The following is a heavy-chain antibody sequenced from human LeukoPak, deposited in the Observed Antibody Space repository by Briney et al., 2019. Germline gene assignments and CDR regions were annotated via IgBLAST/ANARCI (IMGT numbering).Heavy chain of an antibody. V-gene: IGHV3-23*01. J-gene: IGHJ5*02. CDR1: GFTVSSNY. CDR2: ISGSGGST. D-gene: IGHD6-13*01. CDR3: AKSPSSMPFDP. Sequence: GGSLRLSCAASGFTVSSNYMSWVRQAPGKGLEWVSAISGSGGSTYYADSVKGRFTISRDNSKNTLYLQMNSLRAEDTAVYYCAKSPSSMPFDPWGQGTLVTVSS.